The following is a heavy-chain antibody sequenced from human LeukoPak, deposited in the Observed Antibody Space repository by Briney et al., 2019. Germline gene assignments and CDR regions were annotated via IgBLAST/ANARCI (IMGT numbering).Heavy chain of an antibody. CDR3: AKRDSYGGNSQYYAFDI. J-gene: IGHJ3*02. V-gene: IGHV3-48*03. CDR1: GFTFSSYE. Sequence: GGSLRLSCAASGFTFSSYEMNWVRQAPGKGLEWVSYISSSGSTIYYADSVKGRLTISRDNAKNSLYLQMNSVRAEDTAVYYCAKRDSYGGNSQYYAFDIWGQGTMVSVS. CDR2: ISSSGSTI. D-gene: IGHD4-23*01.